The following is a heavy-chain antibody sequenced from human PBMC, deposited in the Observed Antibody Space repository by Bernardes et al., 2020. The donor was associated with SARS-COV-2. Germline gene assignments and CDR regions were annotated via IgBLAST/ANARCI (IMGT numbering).Heavy chain of an antibody. V-gene: IGHV4-61*02. J-gene: IGHJ6*02. CDR1: GGSINSGNYY. CDR3: AREGLLYYYYGMDV. CDR2: IYTSGST. Sequence: SETLSLTCTVSGGSINSGNYYWTWIRQPAGTGLEWIGRIYTSGSTNYNPSLKSRVTISIDTSKNQFSLKLTSVTAADTAVYYCAREGLLYYYYGMDVWGQGTTVTVSS.